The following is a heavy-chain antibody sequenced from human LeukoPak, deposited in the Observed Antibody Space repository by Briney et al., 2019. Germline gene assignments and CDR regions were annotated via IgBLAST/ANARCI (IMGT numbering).Heavy chain of an antibody. Sequence: GESLKISCKHSEYSFPNYCIGWVRQMPGKGLEWMGIIYPGDSDTRYSPSFQGQVTISADKSISTAYLQWSSLKASDTAMYYCARHSDFWSGYYMNYWGQGTLVTVSS. D-gene: IGHD3-3*01. CDR2: IYPGDSDT. V-gene: IGHV5-51*01. CDR1: EYSFPNYC. CDR3: ARHSDFWSGYYMNY. J-gene: IGHJ4*02.